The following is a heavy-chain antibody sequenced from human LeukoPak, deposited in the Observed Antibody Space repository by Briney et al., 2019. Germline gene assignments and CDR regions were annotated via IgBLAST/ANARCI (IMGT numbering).Heavy chain of an antibody. J-gene: IGHJ6*02. CDR2: IYYSGST. D-gene: IGHD3-10*01. Sequence: SQTLSLTCTVSGGSISSGGYYWSWIRQHPGKGLEWIGYIYYSGSTYYNPSLKSRVTISVDTSKNQFSLKLSSVTAADTAVYYCARVALLLWFGEPRADGMDVWGQGTTVTVSS. V-gene: IGHV4-31*03. CDR1: GGSISSGGYY. CDR3: ARVALLLWFGEPRADGMDV.